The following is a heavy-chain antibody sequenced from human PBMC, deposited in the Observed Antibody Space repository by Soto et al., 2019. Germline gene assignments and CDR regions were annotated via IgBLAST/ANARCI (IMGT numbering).Heavy chain of an antibody. Sequence: GGSLRLSCAASGFTFSNAWMSWVRQAPGKGLEWVGRIKSKTDGGTTDYAAPVKGRFTISRDDSKNTLYLQMNSLKTEDTAVYYCTTDARLEQQLVKYWGQGTLVTVSS. CDR1: GFTFSNAW. J-gene: IGHJ4*02. V-gene: IGHV3-15*01. D-gene: IGHD6-13*01. CDR2: IKSKTDGGTT. CDR3: TTDARLEQQLVKY.